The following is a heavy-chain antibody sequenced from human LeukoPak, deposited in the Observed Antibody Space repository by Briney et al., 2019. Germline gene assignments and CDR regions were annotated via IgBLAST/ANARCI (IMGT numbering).Heavy chain of an antibody. V-gene: IGHV3-23*01. D-gene: IGHD5-24*01. CDR2: INYSGTDT. CDR3: ARDSGDGYNWGAFDY. CDR1: GYIFSNYG. J-gene: IGHJ4*02. Sequence: GGTLRLSCAASGYIFSNYGMTWVRQAPGKGLEWVSIINYSGTDTYYADSVKGRFTISRDNSKNTLYLQINSLRAEDTAVYYCARDSGDGYNWGAFDYWGQGTLVTVSS.